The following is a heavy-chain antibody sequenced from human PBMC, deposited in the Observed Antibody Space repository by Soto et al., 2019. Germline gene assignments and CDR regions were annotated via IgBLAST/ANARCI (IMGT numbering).Heavy chain of an antibody. J-gene: IGHJ4*02. Sequence: QVQLVQSGAEVKKPGASVKVSCKASGYTFTSYGISWVRQAPGQGLEWMGGIIPIFGTANYAQKFQGRVTITADKSTSTAYMELSSLRSEDTAVYYCARVRVAEETGTFRGTYYFDYWGQGTLVTVSS. V-gene: IGHV1-69*06. D-gene: IGHD1-7*01. CDR3: ARVRVAEETGTFRGTYYFDY. CDR2: IIPIFGTA. CDR1: GYTFTSYG.